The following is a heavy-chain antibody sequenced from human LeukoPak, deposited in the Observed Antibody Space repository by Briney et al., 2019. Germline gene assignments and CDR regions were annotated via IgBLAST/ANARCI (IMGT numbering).Heavy chain of an antibody. CDR3: ARGGRGGYYFDY. J-gene: IGHJ4*02. CDR2: IWYDGSNK. CDR1: GFTFSSYG. Sequence: GGSLRLSCAASGFTFSSYGMHWVRQAPGKGLEWVAVIWYDGSNKYYADSVKGRLTISRDNSKNTLYLQMNSLRAEDTAVYYCARGGRGGYYFDYWGQGTLVTVSS. D-gene: IGHD3-16*01. V-gene: IGHV3-33*01.